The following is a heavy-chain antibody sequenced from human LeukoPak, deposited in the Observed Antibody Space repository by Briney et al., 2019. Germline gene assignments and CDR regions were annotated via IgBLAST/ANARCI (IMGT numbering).Heavy chain of an antibody. V-gene: IGHV1-8*01. D-gene: IGHD1-14*01. CDR1: GYTFSKYD. CDR2: MKPNSGQT. CDR3: ARGPPGRTYSDF. J-gene: IGHJ4*02. Sequence: ASVTVSCKTSGYTFSKYDVNWVRQATGQGLEWMGWMKPNSGQTGYAQRFQGRIIMTRNTSISTAYMQLNSLTSEDTAKYYCARGPPGRTYSDFWGQGTLVTVSS.